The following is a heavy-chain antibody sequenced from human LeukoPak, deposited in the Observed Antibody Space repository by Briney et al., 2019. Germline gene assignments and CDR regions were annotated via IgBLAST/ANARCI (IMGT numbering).Heavy chain of an antibody. CDR2: IIPIFGTP. Sequence: SVKVSCKASGGPFSTYAFNWVRQAPGQGLEWMGRIIPIFGTPNYAQKFQGRVTITADESTTTAYMELTSLRSEDTAVYYCARGDDIVVVPAAPRPLHSQYYFDYWGQGTLVTVSS. CDR1: GGPFSTYA. V-gene: IGHV1-69*15. J-gene: IGHJ4*02. CDR3: ARGDDIVVVPAAPRPLHSQYYFDY. D-gene: IGHD2-2*01.